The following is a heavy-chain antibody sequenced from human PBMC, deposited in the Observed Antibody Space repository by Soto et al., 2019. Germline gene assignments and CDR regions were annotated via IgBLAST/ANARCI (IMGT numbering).Heavy chain of an antibody. CDR2: IYYSGST. Sequence: QVQLQESGPGLVKPSQTLSLTCTVSGGSISSGGYYWSWIRQHPGKGLEWIGYIYYSGSTYYNPSINRRIXISVDTSKNQFSLKLSSVTAADTAVYYCAREAAGILNWFDPWGQGTLVTVSS. J-gene: IGHJ5*02. V-gene: IGHV4-31*03. CDR3: AREAAGILNWFDP. CDR1: GGSISSGGYY. D-gene: IGHD6-25*01.